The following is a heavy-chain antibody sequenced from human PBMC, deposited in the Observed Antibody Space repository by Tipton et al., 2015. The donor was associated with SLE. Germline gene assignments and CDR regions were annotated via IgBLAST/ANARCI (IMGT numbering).Heavy chain of an antibody. D-gene: IGHD6-6*01. J-gene: IGHJ4*02. V-gene: IGHV3-23*01. CDR3: TTIGHYSFSPSIAARTAGY. CDR2: ISDSGGST. Sequence: SLRLSCAASGFTFSSYAMSWVRQAPGKGLEWVSVISDSGGSTHYADSVKGRFTISRDNSKNTLYLQMNSLKTEDTAVYYCTTIGHYSFSPSIAARTAGYWGQGTLVTVSS. CDR1: GFTFSSYA.